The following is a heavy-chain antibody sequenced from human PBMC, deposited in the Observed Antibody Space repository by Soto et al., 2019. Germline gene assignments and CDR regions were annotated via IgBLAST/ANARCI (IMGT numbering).Heavy chain of an antibody. CDR1: GFTFSSYG. CDR3: ARPVVPAAKNAFDI. D-gene: IGHD2-2*01. Sequence: GGSLRLSCAASGFTFSSYGMHWVRQAPGKGLEWVAVIWYDGSNKYYADSVKGRFTISRDNSKNTLYLQMNSLRAEDTAVYYCARPVVPAAKNAFDIWGQGTMVTVSS. J-gene: IGHJ3*02. CDR2: IWYDGSNK. V-gene: IGHV3-33*01.